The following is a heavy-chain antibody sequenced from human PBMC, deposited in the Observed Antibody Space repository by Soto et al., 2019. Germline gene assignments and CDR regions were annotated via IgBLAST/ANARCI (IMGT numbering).Heavy chain of an antibody. CDR2: INHSGST. D-gene: IGHD3-10*01. Sequence: SETLSLTCAVYGGSFSGYYWSWIRQPPGKGLEWIGEINHSGSTNYNPSLKSRVTISVDTSKNQFSLKLSSVTAADTAVYYCARKRPSGSGSYYAFDIWGQGTMVTVSS. V-gene: IGHV4-34*01. J-gene: IGHJ3*02. CDR3: ARKRPSGSGSYYAFDI. CDR1: GGSFSGYY.